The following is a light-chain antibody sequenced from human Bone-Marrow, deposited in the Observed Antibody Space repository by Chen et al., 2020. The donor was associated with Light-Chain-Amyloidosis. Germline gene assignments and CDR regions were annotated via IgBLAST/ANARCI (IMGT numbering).Light chain of an antibody. Sequence: SYVLTQPSSVSVAPGQTATIACGGNNIGSTSVHWYQQTPGQAPLLVVYDDSDRPSGIPERLSGANSGNTATLTINRVEAGDEAVYYCQVWDRSSDRPVFGGGTKLTVL. V-gene: IGLV3-21*02. J-gene: IGLJ3*02. CDR1: NIGSTS. CDR2: DDS. CDR3: QVWDRSSDRPV.